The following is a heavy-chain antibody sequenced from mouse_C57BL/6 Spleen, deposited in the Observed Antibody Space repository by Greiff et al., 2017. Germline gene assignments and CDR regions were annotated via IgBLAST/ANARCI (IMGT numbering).Heavy chain of an antibody. Sequence: QVQLQQPGAELVMPGASVKLSCKASGYTFTSYWMHWVKQRPGQGLEWIGEIDPSDSYTNYNQKFKGKSTLTVDKSSSTAYMQLSSLTSEVSAVYYCARQDYYGSSFAYWGQGTLVTVS. D-gene: IGHD1-1*01. CDR1: GYTFTSYW. J-gene: IGHJ3*01. V-gene: IGHV1-69*01. CDR3: ARQDYYGSSFAY. CDR2: IDPSDSYT.